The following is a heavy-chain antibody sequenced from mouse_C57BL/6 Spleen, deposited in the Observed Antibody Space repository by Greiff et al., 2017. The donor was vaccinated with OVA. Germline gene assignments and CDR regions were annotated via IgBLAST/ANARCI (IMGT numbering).Heavy chain of an antibody. CDR2: ISDGGSYT. CDR1: GFTFSSYA. Sequence: EVQLVESGGGLVKPGGSLKLSCAASGFTFSSYAMSWVRQTPEKRLEWVATISDGGSYTYYPDNVKGRFTISRDNAKNNLYLQMSHLKSEDTAMYYCASSVTGRYWYFDVWGTGTTVTVSS. D-gene: IGHD4-1*01. V-gene: IGHV5-4*01. CDR3: ASSVTGRYWYFDV. J-gene: IGHJ1*03.